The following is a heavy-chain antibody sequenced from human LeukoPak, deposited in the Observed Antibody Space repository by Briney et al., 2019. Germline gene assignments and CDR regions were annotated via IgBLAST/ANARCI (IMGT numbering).Heavy chain of an antibody. CDR3: AIEDYYFDY. V-gene: IGHV3-30*04. J-gene: IGHJ4*02. CDR1: GFTFSTYA. D-gene: IGHD3/OR15-3a*01. Sequence: PRRTLRPSCAASGFTFSTYATRSVSQAPGKRLERVAVISYDGSNKYYADSAKGRFTISRDSSKNTLFLQMNSLRPEDSAVYYFAIEDYYFDYWGEGTLVTVSS. CDR2: ISYDGSNK.